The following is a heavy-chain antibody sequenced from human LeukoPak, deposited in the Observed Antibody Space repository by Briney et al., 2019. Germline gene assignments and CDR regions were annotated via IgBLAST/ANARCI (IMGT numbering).Heavy chain of an antibody. CDR3: ARGDRSTVDLDY. J-gene: IGHJ4*02. D-gene: IGHD2-2*01. CDR2: IYYSGST. V-gene: IGHV4-59*08. Sequence: SETLSLTCTVSGGSISSYYWSWIRQPPGKGLEWIGYIYYSGSTNYNPSLKSRLTISVDTSKNQFSLKLSSVTAADTAVYYCARGDRSTVDLDYWGQGTLVTVSS. CDR1: GGSISSYY.